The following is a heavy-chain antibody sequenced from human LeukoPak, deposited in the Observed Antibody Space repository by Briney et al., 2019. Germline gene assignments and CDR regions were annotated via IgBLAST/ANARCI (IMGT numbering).Heavy chain of an antibody. CDR2: IYHSEST. V-gene: IGHV4-30-2*01. CDR3: ARGVEGFDY. Sequence: SQTLSLTCAVSGGSISSGGYSWSRIRQPPGKGLEWIGYIYHSESTYYNPSLKSRVTISVDRSKNQFSLELSSVTAADTAVYYCARGVEGFDYWGQRTLVTVSS. CDR1: GGSISSGGYS. J-gene: IGHJ4*02.